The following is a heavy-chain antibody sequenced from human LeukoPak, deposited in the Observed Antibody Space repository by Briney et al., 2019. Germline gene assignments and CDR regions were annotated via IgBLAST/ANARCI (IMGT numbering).Heavy chain of an antibody. D-gene: IGHD6-19*01. J-gene: IGHJ3*02. V-gene: IGHV3-48*04. CDR3: VRGGWYLYDALDI. CDR2: ISPSSTTI. Sequence: GGSLRLSCAASGFTFSSSGVNWVRQAPGKGLEWISYISPSSTTIYYADSVKGRFTISRDNAKNTLYLQMNSLRVEDTAVYYCVRGGWYLYDALDIWGQGTLVTVSS. CDR1: GFTFSSSG.